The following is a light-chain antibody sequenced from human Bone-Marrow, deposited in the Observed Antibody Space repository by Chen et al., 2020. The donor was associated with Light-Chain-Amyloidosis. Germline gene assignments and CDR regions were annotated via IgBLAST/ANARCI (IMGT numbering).Light chain of an antibody. V-gene: IGLV2-14*01. CDR2: EVT. CDR3: SSYTITNTLV. Sequence: QSALTQPASVSGSPGQSITISCTGTSSDVGGDNHVSWYQQHPAKAPKLMIYEVTNRPSWVTDRFSGSKSDNTASLTISGLQTEDEADYFCSSYTITNTLVFGSGTRVTVL. CDR1: SSDVGGDNH. J-gene: IGLJ1*01.